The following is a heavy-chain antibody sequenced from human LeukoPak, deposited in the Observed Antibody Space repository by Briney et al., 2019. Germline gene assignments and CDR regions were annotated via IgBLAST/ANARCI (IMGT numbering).Heavy chain of an antibody. J-gene: IGHJ4*02. V-gene: IGHV3-48*03. D-gene: IGHD3-22*01. Sequence: GGSLRVSCAASGFTFSSYEMNWVRQAPGKGLQWVSYISSSGSTIYYADSVKGRFTISRDNAKNSLYLQMNSLRAEDTAVYYCARVVGVFYDSSGFYFDYWGQGTLVTVSS. CDR1: GFTFSSYE. CDR3: ARVVGVFYDSSGFYFDY. CDR2: ISSSGSTI.